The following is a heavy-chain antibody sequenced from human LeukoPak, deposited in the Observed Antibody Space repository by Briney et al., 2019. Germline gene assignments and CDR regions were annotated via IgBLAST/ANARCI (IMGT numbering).Heavy chain of an antibody. D-gene: IGHD1-7*01. CDR3: ESTTGP. Sequence: GGSLRLSCAASGFTFNHFWMRWVRPAPGKGLEWVATIKVDGRKKDYLESVRGRFTVSIDNAKNSLYLQMSSLRVEDTAIYYCESTTGPWGQGTLVTVSS. CDR2: IKVDGRKK. CDR1: GFTFNHFW. J-gene: IGHJ5*02. V-gene: IGHV3-7*03.